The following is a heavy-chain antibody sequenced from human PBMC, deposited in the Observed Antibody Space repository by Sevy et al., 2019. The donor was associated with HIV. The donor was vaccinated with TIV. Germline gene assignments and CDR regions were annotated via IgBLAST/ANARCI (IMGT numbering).Heavy chain of an antibody. CDR1: GFSFSDYG. CDR2: ISYDGSNK. Sequence: GGSLRLSCATSGFSFSDYGIHWVRQAPGKGLEWVAVISYDGSNKYYAGSVKGRFTISRDNSKNTLYLQMNSLRPEDTSVYYCAKGLGMVQGALLSEDLWGQGTMVTVSS. D-gene: IGHD3-10*01. CDR3: AKGLGMVQGALLSEDL. J-gene: IGHJ3*01. V-gene: IGHV3-30*18.